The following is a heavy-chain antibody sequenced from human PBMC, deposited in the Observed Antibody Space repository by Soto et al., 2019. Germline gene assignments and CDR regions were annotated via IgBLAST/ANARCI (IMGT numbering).Heavy chain of an antibody. V-gene: IGHV4-59*01. J-gene: IGHJ4*02. D-gene: IGHD6-13*01. CDR3: ARDLAAVPRAFDY. CDR1: GGSISSYF. Sequence: QVQLQESGPGLLKPSETLSLTCTVSGGSISSYFYLWVRQPPGKGLEWIGSVYYTGTTDYNPSLKSRVTISVDTSKTQFSLNLRSVTAADTAVYYCARDLAAVPRAFDYWGRGTLVTVYS. CDR2: VYYTGTT.